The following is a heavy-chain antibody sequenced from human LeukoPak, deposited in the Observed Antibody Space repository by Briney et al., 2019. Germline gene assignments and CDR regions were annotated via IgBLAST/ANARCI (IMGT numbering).Heavy chain of an antibody. J-gene: IGHJ5*02. D-gene: IGHD2-2*01. CDR2: IYYSGST. V-gene: IGHV4-39*01. Sequence: SETLSLTCTVSGGSISSSSYYWGWIRQPPGKGLEWIGSIYYSGSTYYNPSLKSRVTISVDTSKNQFSLKLSSVTAADTAVYYWARHGCSSTSCYVYDWFDPWGQGTLVTVSS. CDR3: ARHGCSSTSCYVYDWFDP. CDR1: GGSISSSSYY.